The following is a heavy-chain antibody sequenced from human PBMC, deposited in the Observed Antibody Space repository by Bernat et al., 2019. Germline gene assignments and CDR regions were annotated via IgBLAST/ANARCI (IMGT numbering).Heavy chain of an antibody. J-gene: IGHJ4*02. CDR1: GFTFSSYS. CDR2: ISSSSSTI. CDR3: ARGPYYDFWSGYYSVY. V-gene: IGHV3-48*01. D-gene: IGHD3-3*01. Sequence: AASGFTFSSYSINWVRQAPGKGLEWVSYISSSSSTIYYADSVKGRFTISRDNSKNTLYLQMNSLRAEDTAVYYCARGPYYDFWSGYYSVYWGQGTLVTVSS.